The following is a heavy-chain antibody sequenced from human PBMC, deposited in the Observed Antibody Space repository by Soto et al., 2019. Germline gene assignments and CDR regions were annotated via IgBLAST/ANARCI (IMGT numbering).Heavy chain of an antibody. CDR3: ASRNYFASGSNYWYYFDY. Sequence: GSLRLSCAASGFTVSSNYMSWVRQAPRKGLEWVSVIYSGGSTYYADSVKGRFTISRDNSKNTLYLQMNSLRAEDTAVYYCASRNYFASGSNYWYYFDYWSQGTLVTVSS. D-gene: IGHD3-10*01. CDR1: GFTVSSNY. V-gene: IGHV3-53*01. J-gene: IGHJ4*02. CDR2: IYSGGST.